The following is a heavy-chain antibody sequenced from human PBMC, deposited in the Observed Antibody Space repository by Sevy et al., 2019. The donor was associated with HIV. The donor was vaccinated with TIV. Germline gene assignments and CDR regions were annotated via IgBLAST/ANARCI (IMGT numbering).Heavy chain of an antibody. CDR3: ATGTTDSSISWVFDV. CDR2: LSGSGGTT. J-gene: IGHJ3*01. Sequence: GESLKISCAASGFTFFSHVMSWVRQAPGKGLEWVSGLSGSGGTTYYADSVKGRFSISRDNSKNKLYLQMSSLRIEDTAVYYGATGTTDSSISWVFDVWGQGTMVTVSS. V-gene: IGHV3-23*01. CDR1: GFTFFSHV. D-gene: IGHD6-13*01.